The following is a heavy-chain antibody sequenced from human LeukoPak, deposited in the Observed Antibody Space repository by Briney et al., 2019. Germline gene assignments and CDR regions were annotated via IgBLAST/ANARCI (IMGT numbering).Heavy chain of an antibody. CDR2: INPNSGGT. CDR3: ARTSRGIVVVPAAEYYYYGMDV. CDR1: GYTFTGHY. D-gene: IGHD2-2*01. J-gene: IGHJ6*02. Sequence: GASVKVSCKASGYTFTGHYMHWVRQAPGQGLEWMGWINPNSGGTNYAQKFQGRVTMTRDTSISTAYMELSRLRSDDTAVYYCARTSRGIVVVPAAEYYYYGMDVWGQGTTVTVSS. V-gene: IGHV1-2*02.